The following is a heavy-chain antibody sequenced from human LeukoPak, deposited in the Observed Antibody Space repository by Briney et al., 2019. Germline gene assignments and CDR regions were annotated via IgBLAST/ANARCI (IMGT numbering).Heavy chain of an antibody. CDR2: INHSGST. V-gene: IGHV4-34*01. J-gene: IGHJ5*02. CDR1: GGSFSCYY. CDR3: ARCCITVFGADNWFDP. Sequence: SETLSLTCAVYGGSFSCYYWSWIRQPPGKGLEWIGEINHSGSTNYNPSLKSRVTISVDTSKNQFSLKLSSVTAADTAVYYCARCCITVFGADNWFDPWGQGTLVTVSS. D-gene: IGHD3-3*01.